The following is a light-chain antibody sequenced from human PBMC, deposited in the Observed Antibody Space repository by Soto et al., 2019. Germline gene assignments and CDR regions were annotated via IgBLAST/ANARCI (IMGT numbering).Light chain of an antibody. CDR2: GAS. CDR3: HQYGYSPNT. Sequence: EIVLTQSPGTLSLSPGERATLSCRASRSVSSRYLAWYQQKPGQAPRLLIYGASSRATGIPDRFNGSGSGTDFTLTITGLEPEDFAVYHCHQYGYSPNTFGQGTKLEIK. CDR1: RSVSSRY. V-gene: IGKV3-20*01. J-gene: IGKJ2*01.